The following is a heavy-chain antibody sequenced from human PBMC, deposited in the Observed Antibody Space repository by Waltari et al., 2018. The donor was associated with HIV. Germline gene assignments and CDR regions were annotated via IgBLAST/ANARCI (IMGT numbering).Heavy chain of an antibody. CDR3: ARQGVVLRYFD. CDR1: GGSISSSSYY. J-gene: IGHJ4*02. V-gene: IGHV4-39*01. Sequence: QLQLQESGPGLVKPSETLSLTCTVSGGSISSSSYYWGWIRQPPGKGLGWIGSIYYSGSTYYNPSLKGRVTISVDTSKNQFSLKLSSVTAADTAVYYCARQGVVLRYFDWGQGTLVTVSS. CDR2: IYYSGST. D-gene: IGHD3-9*01.